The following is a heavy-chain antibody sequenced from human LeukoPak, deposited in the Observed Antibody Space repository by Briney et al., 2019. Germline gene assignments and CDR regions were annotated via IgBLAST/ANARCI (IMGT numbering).Heavy chain of an antibody. CDR1: GGSISSYY. CDR3: ARWVLDAFDI. Sequence: SETLSLTCTVFGGSISSYYWSWIRQPPGKGLEWIGYIYYSGSTNYNPSLKSRVTISVDTSKNQFSLKLSSVTAADTAVYYCARWVLDAFDIWGQGTMVTVSS. D-gene: IGHD1-1*01. V-gene: IGHV4-59*08. CDR2: IYYSGST. J-gene: IGHJ3*02.